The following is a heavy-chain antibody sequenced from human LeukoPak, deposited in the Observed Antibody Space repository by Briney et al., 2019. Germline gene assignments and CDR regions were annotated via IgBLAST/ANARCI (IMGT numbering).Heavy chain of an antibody. CDR1: GASIIRYF. Sequence: SESLSLTCTVSGASIIRYFWNSLRQPPGKELEWIGYISSGGRTNYTPSLKSRVTISIDTSKNKFSLKLTSATAADTAVYYCARGDDYTSTHFDYWGQGTLVTVAS. V-gene: IGHV4-59*01. CDR3: ARGDDYTSTHFDY. J-gene: IGHJ4*02. D-gene: IGHD5-12*01. CDR2: ISSGGRT.